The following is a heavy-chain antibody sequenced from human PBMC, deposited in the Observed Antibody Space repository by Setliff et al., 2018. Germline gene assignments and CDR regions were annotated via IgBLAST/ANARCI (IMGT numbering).Heavy chain of an antibody. CDR1: GGSISSHY. CDR3: VKNPLTMPRGFFEY. J-gene: IGHJ4*02. V-gene: IGHV4-4*07. CDR2: IDISGTT. Sequence: SETLSLTCTVSGGSISSHYWNWIRQPAGEGLEWIGRIDISGTTNYNPSLKSRVTMSLDSSKSQFSLNLNSVTAADTAVYYCVKNPLTMPRGFFEYWGRGTLVTVSS. D-gene: IGHD3-3*01.